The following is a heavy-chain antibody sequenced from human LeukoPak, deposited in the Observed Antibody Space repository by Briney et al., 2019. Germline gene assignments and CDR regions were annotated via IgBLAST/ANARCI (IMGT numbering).Heavy chain of an antibody. CDR2: IIPNSGGT. CDR1: AYTFTGFY. D-gene: IGHD2-15*01. J-gene: IGHJ4*02. CDR3: ARASYCSDGSCYSDY. V-gene: IGHV1-2*02. Sequence: ASVKVSCKTSAYTFTGFYMHWVRQAPGQGLEWMGWIIPNSGGTNYAQKFQGRVTMTTDTSTSTAYMELRSLKSDDTAVYYCARASYCSDGSCYSDYWGQGTLVTVSS.